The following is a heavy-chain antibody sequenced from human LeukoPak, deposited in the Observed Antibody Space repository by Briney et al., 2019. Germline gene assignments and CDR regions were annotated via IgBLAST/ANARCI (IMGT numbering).Heavy chain of an antibody. J-gene: IGHJ4*02. CDR3: AKVGGYYDSSGDFDY. CDR2: ISYDGSNK. Sequence: GGSLRLSRAASGFTFSSYGMHWVRQAPGKGLEWVAVISYDGSNKYYADSVKGRFTISRDNSKNTLYLQMNSLRAEDTAVYYCAKVGGYYDSSGDFDYWGQGTLVTVSS. CDR1: GFTFSSYG. V-gene: IGHV3-30*18. D-gene: IGHD3-22*01.